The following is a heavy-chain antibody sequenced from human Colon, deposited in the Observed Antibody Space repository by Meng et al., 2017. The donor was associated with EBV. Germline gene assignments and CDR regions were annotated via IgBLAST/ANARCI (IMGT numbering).Heavy chain of an antibody. CDR1: GGSISSGGYY. V-gene: IGHV4-30-4*01. CDR3: VRYSYGFDY. Sequence: QVQLQESGSGLVKPCPXLSLTCTVSGGSISSGGYYWSWTRQLPGKGLEWIGYSYYSGSTYYNPSLKSRVTISVDTSNNQFSLKLKSVTAADTAVYYCVRYSYGFDYWGQGTLVTVSS. D-gene: IGHD5-18*01. J-gene: IGHJ4*02. CDR2: SYYSGST.